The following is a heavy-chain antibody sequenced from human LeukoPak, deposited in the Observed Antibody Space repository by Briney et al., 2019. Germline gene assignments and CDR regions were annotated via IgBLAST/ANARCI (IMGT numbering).Heavy chain of an antibody. V-gene: IGHV3-48*03. CDR3: ARVGRYFDWLSYYYGMDV. D-gene: IGHD3-9*01. CDR1: GFTFSSYE. CDR2: ISSSGSTI. J-gene: IGHJ6*04. Sequence: GGSLRLSCAASGFTFSSYEMNWVRQAPGKGLEWVSYISSSGSTIYYADSVKGRFTISRDNAKNSLYLQMNSLRAEDKAVYYCARVGRYFDWLSYYYGMDVWGKGTTVTVSS.